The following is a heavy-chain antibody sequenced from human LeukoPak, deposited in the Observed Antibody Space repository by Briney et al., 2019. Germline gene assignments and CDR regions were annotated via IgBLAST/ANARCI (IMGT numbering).Heavy chain of an antibody. CDR1: GGSFSGYY. D-gene: IGHD3-9*01. V-gene: IGHV4-34*01. CDR3: ARGRSDILTGPRHQYYYYMDV. CDR2: INHSGST. Sequence: PSETLSLTCTVYGGSFSGYYWSWIRQPPGKGLEWIGEINHSGSTNYNPSLKSRVTISVDTSKNQFSLKLSSVTAADTAVYYCARGRSDILTGPRHQYYYYMDVWGKGTTVTVSS. J-gene: IGHJ6*03.